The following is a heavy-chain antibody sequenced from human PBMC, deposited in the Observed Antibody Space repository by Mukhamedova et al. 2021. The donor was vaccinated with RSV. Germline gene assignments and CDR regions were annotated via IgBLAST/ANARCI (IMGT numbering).Heavy chain of an antibody. J-gene: IGHJ4*02. V-gene: IGHV4-34*01. CDR2: INHSGTT. Sequence: GEINHSGTTNYNPSLKSRVTISLHTSKTQFSLNLTAVTAADTAVYFCARGTWGGRYSWGQGTLVTFSS. CDR3: ARGTWGGRYS. D-gene: IGHD7-27*01.